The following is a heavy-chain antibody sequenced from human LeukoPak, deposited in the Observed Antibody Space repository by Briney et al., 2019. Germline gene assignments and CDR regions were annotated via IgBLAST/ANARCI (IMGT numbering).Heavy chain of an antibody. J-gene: IGHJ4*02. CDR1: GGSISSYY. V-gene: IGHV4-59*12. CDR2: IYYSGST. D-gene: IGHD5-24*01. CDR3: ARDGLEGYSL. Sequence: SETLSLTCTVSGGSISSYYWSWIRQPPGKGLEWIGYIYYSGSTNYNPSLKSRVTISVDKSKNQFSLKLSSVTAADTAVYYCARDGLEGYSLWGQGTLVTVSS.